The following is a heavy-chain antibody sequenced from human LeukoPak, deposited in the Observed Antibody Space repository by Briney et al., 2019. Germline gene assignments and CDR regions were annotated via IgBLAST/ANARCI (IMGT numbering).Heavy chain of an antibody. V-gene: IGHV3-15*01. Sequence: GGSLRLSCAASGFTFSNAWMSWVRQAPGKGLEWVGRIKSKTDGGTTDYAAPVKGRFTISRDDSKNTLYLQMNSLKTEDTAVYYCTTYLVLLWFGEFGNFDYWGQGTLVTVSS. CDR1: GFTFSNAW. J-gene: IGHJ4*02. CDR3: TTYLVLLWFGEFGNFDY. CDR2: IKSKTDGGTT. D-gene: IGHD3-10*01.